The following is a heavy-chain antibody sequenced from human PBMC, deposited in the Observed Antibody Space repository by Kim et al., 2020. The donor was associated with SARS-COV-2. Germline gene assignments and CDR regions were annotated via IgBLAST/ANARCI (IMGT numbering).Heavy chain of an antibody. CDR2: ISYDGSNK. Sequence: GGSLRLSCAASGFTFSSYAMHWVRQAPGKGLEWVAVISYDGSNKYYADSVKGRFTISRDNSKNTLYLQMNSLRAEDTAVYYCARGEVGWFGELLQGRGYYYGMDVWGQGTTVTVSS. CDR3: ARGEVGWFGELLQGRGYYYGMDV. D-gene: IGHD3-10*01. J-gene: IGHJ6*02. V-gene: IGHV3-30*04. CDR1: GFTFSSYA.